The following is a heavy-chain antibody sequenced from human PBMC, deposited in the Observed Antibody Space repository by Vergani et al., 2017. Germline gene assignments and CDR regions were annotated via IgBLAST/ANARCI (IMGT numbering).Heavy chain of an antibody. CDR3: ARTSYSSSFYYYYGMDV. J-gene: IGHJ6*02. V-gene: IGHV1-69*18. Sequence: QVQLVQSGAEVKKPGSSVKVSCKASGGTFSSYAISWVRQAPGQGLEWMGRIIPIFGTANYAQKFQGRVTITADESTSTAYMELSSLRSEDTAVDYCARTSYSSSFYYYYGMDVWGQGTTVTVSS. CDR2: IIPIFGTA. CDR1: GGTFSSYA. D-gene: IGHD6-6*01.